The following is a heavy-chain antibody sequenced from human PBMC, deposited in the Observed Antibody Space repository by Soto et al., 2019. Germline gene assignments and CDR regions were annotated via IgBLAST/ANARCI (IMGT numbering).Heavy chain of an antibody. CDR1: GASIYIGGYF. CDR3: ARVPTTEKVNS. V-gene: IGHV4-30-4*01. Sequence: QVQLQESGPGLVRPSQTLSLTCSVSGASIYIGGYFWSWILQSPGKGLEWIGHIHNIGSAFNNPSLNSRVTISPDTYMSQCPLALPSVPCAATAMYYCARVPTTEKVNSWGQGILVTVSS. J-gene: IGHJ4*02. CDR2: IHNIGSA. D-gene: IGHD3-10*01.